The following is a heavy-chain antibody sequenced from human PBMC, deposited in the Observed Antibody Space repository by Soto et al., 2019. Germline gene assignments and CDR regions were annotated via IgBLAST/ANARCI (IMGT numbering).Heavy chain of an antibody. CDR2: IYYSGST. CDR3: ARLLNVDTAMEAYYYYYYMDV. CDR1: GGSISSSSYY. V-gene: IGHV4-39*01. Sequence: SETLSLTCTVSGGSISSSSYYWGWIRQPPGKGLEWIGSIYYSGSTYYNPSLKSRVTISVDTSKKQFSLKLSSVTAADTAVYYCARLLNVDTAMEAYYYYYYMDVWGKGTTVTVSS. D-gene: IGHD5-18*01. J-gene: IGHJ6*03.